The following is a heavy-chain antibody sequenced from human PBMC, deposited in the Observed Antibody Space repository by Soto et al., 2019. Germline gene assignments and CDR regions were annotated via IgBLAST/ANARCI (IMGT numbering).Heavy chain of an antibody. CDR2: ISYDGSNK. CDR3: ARVSDSSSWYGWFDP. CDR1: GFTFRSYA. D-gene: IGHD6-13*01. V-gene: IGHV3-30-3*01. J-gene: IGHJ5*02. Sequence: QVQLVESGGGVVQPGRSLRLSCAASGFTFRSYAMHWVRQAPGKGLEWVAVISYDGSNKYYADSVKGRFTISRDNSKNTLYLQMNSLRAEDTAVHYCARVSDSSSWYGWFDPWGQGTLVTVSS.